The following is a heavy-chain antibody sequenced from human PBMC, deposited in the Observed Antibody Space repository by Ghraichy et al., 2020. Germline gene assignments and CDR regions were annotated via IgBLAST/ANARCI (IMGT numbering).Heavy chain of an antibody. CDR3: ATFSSGW. CDR1: GFDVSRHG. V-gene: IGHV3-7*01. CDR2: IRQDGYEK. D-gene: IGHD6-19*01. J-gene: IGHJ4*02. Sequence: GGSLRLSCVACGFDVSRHGMHWRLQPPGEGLEWEANIRQDGYEKYYVDSVKGRFTISRDNAKNSLFLQMNSLRADDTAVYYCATFSSGWWGQGTLVTVSS.